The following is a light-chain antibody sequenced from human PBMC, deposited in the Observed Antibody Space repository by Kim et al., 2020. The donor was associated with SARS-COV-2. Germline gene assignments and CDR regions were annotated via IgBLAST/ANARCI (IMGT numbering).Light chain of an antibody. Sequence: SASVGDRDTISCRASQDIRGDLRGFQQKPGKAPKRLICGAISLESGVPSRFSGSGSETKFSLTIHSLRPEDFTTYYCLQHRSFPYTFGRGTKLEI. V-gene: IGKV1-17*01. CDR1: QDIRGD. J-gene: IGKJ2*01. CDR2: GAI. CDR3: LQHRSFPYT.